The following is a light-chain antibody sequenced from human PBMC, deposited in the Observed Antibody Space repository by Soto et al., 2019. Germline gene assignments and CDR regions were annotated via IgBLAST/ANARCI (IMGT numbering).Light chain of an antibody. CDR2: ATS. Sequence: DIQMTQFPLSLSASVGHRVTITCRASQTIRSHLNWYQQKPGEAPKIVIYATSTLQSGVPSRFNGSVSGTDFTLSISSLQPEDFATYYCQQTYRTPLTFGGGTKVEIK. V-gene: IGKV1-39*01. CDR3: QQTYRTPLT. J-gene: IGKJ4*01. CDR1: QTIRSH.